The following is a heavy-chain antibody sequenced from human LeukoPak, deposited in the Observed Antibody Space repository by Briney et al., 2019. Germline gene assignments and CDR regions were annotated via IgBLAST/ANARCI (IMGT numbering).Heavy chain of an antibody. CDR2: INSDGSST. Sequence: GGSLRLSCAASGFTFSSYWMHWVRQVPGKGLVWVSRINSDGSSTSYADSVKGRFTISRDNAKNTLYLQMNSLRAEDTAVYYCARGLPAAGHWYFDLWGRGTLVTVSS. D-gene: IGHD6-13*01. CDR3: ARGLPAAGHWYFDL. V-gene: IGHV3-74*01. J-gene: IGHJ2*01. CDR1: GFTFSSYW.